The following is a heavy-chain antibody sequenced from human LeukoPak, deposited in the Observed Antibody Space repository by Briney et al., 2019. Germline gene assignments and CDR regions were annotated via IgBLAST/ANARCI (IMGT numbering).Heavy chain of an antibody. Sequence: PGGSLRLSCAASGFTFSSYWMHWVRQAPGKGLVWVSRISSDGSSTNYADSVKGRFTISRDNAKNTLYLQMNSPRAEDTAVYYCARSIAVSATGYWGQGTLVTVSS. J-gene: IGHJ4*02. CDR3: ARSIAVSATGY. D-gene: IGHD6-19*01. V-gene: IGHV3-74*01. CDR2: ISSDGSST. CDR1: GFTFSSYW.